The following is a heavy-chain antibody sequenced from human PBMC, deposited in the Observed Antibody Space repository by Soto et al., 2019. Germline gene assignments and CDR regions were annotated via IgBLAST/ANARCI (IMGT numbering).Heavy chain of an antibody. D-gene: IGHD3-22*01. CDR1: GFTVSSEY. Sequence: GGSLRLSCAASGFTVSSEYMSWVRQAPGKGLEWVSVINTGGSTHYADSVKGRFTISRDNSRNTQYLQMSSLRADDTAVYYCVKGEFYYDSSAYYPFDSWGQGTLVTVSS. V-gene: IGHV3-53*05. J-gene: IGHJ4*02. CDR2: INTGGST. CDR3: VKGEFYYDSSAYYPFDS.